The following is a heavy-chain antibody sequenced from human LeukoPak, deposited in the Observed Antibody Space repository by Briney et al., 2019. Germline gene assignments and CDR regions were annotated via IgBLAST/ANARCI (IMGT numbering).Heavy chain of an antibody. D-gene: IGHD5-12*01. Sequence: PSETLSLTCTVSGGSIRSYYWSWIRQPPGKGLEWIGYIYYSGSTNYNPSLKSRVTISVDTSKNQFSLKLSSVTAADTAVYYCAGHAGGYDYFDYWGQGTLVTVSS. CDR1: GGSIRSYY. CDR2: IYYSGST. CDR3: AGHAGGYDYFDY. J-gene: IGHJ4*02. V-gene: IGHV4-59*01.